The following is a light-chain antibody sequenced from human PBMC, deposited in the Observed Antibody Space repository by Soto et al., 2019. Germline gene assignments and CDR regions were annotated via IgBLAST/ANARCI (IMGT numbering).Light chain of an antibody. CDR1: RSSIGSNT. CDR3: AAWDDSLSAWV. CDR2: SNN. J-gene: IGLJ3*02. Sequence: QSVLTQPPSASGTPGQRVTISCSGSRSSIGSNTVNWYQHLPGMAPKLLIYSNNQRPSGVPDRFSGSKSGTSASLAISGLRSEDEADYYCAAWDDSLSAWVFGGGTKLTVL. V-gene: IGLV1-44*01.